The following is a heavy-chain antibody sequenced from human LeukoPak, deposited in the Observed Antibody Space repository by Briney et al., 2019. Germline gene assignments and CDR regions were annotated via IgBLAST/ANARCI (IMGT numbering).Heavy chain of an antibody. V-gene: IGHV3-30*02. CDR3: GTDIVVVPAPDY. Sequence: GESLGLSCAASGFTFSNYGMHWVRQAPGKGLEWVAFITHDRGDTYYADSVKGRFTISRDNSKNTLYLQMNSLRAEDTAVYYCGTDIVVVPAPDYWGQGILVTVSS. D-gene: IGHD2-2*01. J-gene: IGHJ4*02. CDR1: GFTFSNYG. CDR2: ITHDRGDT.